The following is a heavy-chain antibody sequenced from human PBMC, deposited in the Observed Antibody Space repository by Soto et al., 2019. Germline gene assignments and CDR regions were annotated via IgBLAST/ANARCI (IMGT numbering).Heavy chain of an antibody. J-gene: IGHJ4*02. D-gene: IGHD3-10*01. CDR3: ARHIARVIWFGEFDY. Sequence: GGSLRLSCAASGFTFSSYGTHWVRQAPGKGLEWVAVIWYDGSNKYYADSVKGRFTISRDNSKNTLYLQMNSLRAEDTAVYYCARHIARVIWFGEFDYWGQGTLVTVSS. CDR1: GFTFSSYG. V-gene: IGHV3-33*01. CDR2: IWYDGSNK.